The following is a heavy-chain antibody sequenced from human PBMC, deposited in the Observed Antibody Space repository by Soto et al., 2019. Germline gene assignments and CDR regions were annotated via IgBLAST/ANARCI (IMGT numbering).Heavy chain of an antibody. Sequence: QVQLVQSGAEEKKPGASVKVSCKASGYTFTSYAMHWVRQAPGQRLEWMGWINAGNGNTKYSQKFQGRVTITRDTSASTAYMELSSLRSEDTAVYYCARFSSSGYYDWFDPWGQGTLVTVSS. J-gene: IGHJ5*02. CDR1: GYTFTSYA. CDR3: ARFSSSGYYDWFDP. D-gene: IGHD3-22*01. V-gene: IGHV1-3*05. CDR2: INAGNGNT.